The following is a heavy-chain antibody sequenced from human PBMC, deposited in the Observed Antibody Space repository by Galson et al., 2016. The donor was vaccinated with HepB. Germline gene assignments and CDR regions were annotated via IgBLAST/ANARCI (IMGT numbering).Heavy chain of an antibody. CDR3: ARRFVVVPAANRKGWGHWFDP. J-gene: IGHJ5*02. CDR2: ISRSGRT. V-gene: IGHV4-34*01. Sequence: ETLSLTCAVYGASFSGYYWSWIRQPPGKGLEWIGEISRSGRTNYNPSLKSRVTLSVDMSKNQFSVNLTSVTAADTAVYYCARRFVVVPAANRKGWGHWFDPWGQGTLVTVSS. CDR1: GASFSGYY. D-gene: IGHD2-2*01.